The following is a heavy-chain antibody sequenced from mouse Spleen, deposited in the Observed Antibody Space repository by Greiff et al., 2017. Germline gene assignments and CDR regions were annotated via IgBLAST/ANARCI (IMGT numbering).Heavy chain of an antibody. J-gene: IGHJ3*01. Sequence: QVQLQQSGAELVRPGASVTLSCKASGYTFTDYEMHWVKQTPVHGLEWIGAIDPETGGSAYNQKFKGKAILTADKSSSTAYMELRSLTSEDSAVYYCTRRGFAYWGQGTLVTVSA. CDR1: GYTFTDYE. V-gene: IGHV1-15*01. CDR2: IDPETGGS. CDR3: TRRGFAY.